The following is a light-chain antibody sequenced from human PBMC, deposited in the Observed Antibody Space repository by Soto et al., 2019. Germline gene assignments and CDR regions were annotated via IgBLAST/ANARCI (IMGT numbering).Light chain of an antibody. CDR2: KIS. Sequence: DIVMTQSPLSSPVTLGQPASISCRSSASLVHSDGNTYLSWLHQRPGQPPRLLIYKISKRLPGVPERISGSGAGTEFTLKISRVEAEDVGIYYCMQATQFSWTFGQGTKVEV. CDR3: MQATQFSWT. J-gene: IGKJ1*01. CDR1: ASLVHSDGNTY. V-gene: IGKV2-24*01.